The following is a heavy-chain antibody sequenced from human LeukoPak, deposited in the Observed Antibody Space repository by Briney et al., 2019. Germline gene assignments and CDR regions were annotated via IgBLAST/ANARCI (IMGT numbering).Heavy chain of an antibody. D-gene: IGHD6-13*01. CDR3: ARTNSSSWYRIYYFDY. J-gene: IGHJ4*02. CDR1: GYSIGSGYY. Sequence: KASETLSLTCTVSGYSIGSGYYWGWIRQPPGKGLEWIGEINHSGSTNYNPSLKSRVTISVDKSKNQFSLKLSSVTAADTAVYYCARTNSSSWYRIYYFDYWGQGTLVTVSS. V-gene: IGHV4-38-2*02. CDR2: INHSGST.